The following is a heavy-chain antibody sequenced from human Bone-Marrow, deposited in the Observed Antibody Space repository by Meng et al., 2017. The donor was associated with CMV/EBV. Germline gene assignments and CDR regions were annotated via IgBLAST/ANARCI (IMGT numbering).Heavy chain of an antibody. J-gene: IGHJ6*02. CDR1: GFTFSSYG. CDR2: IRYDGSNK. D-gene: IGHD3-3*02. V-gene: IGHV3-30*02. Sequence: GGSLRLSCAASGFTFSSYGMHWVRQAPGKGLEWVAFIRYDGSNKYYADSVKGRFTISRDNSKSTLYLQMNSLRAEDTAVYYCAKDTNKKISGGMDVWGQGTTVTVSS. CDR3: AKDTNKKISGGMDV.